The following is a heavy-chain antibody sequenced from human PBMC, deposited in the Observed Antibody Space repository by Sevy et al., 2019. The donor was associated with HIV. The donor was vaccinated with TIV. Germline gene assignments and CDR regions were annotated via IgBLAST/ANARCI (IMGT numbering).Heavy chain of an antibody. CDR2: IGIAGDS. V-gene: IGHV3-13*01. Sequence: GGSLRLSCAASGFTFNNYDMYWVRQVTGKGLEWVSAIGIAGDSFYPGSVEGRFTISRDNANNSLYLQMNSLRAGDTAIYYCAKAQVSGGDRGHRYGMDVWGQGTTVTVSS. D-gene: IGHD2-21*01. CDR1: GFTFNNYD. CDR3: AKAQVSGGDRGHRYGMDV. J-gene: IGHJ6*02.